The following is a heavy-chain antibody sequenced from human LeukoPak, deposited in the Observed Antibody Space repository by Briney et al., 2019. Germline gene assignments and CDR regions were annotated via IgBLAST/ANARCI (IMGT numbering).Heavy chain of an antibody. D-gene: IGHD3-22*01. V-gene: IGHV3-23*01. Sequence: GGSLRLSCAASGFTFHNFAMSWVRQAPGKGLEWVSSISSSGEFTFYADSVKGRFTIFIENSRYTLYLQINSLRAEDAAMYYCVKDRPNYYESNGDYYKRDGDFWGQGTLVTVSA. CDR1: GFTFHNFA. J-gene: IGHJ4*02. CDR3: VKDRPNYYESNGDYYKRDGDF. CDR2: ISSSGEFT.